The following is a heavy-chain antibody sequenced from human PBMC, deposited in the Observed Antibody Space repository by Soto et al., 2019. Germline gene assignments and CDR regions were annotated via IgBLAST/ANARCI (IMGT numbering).Heavy chain of an antibody. CDR2: IIPIFGTA. CDR3: ARARKVYSSRGYGMDV. CDR1: GGTFSSYA. D-gene: IGHD6-13*01. J-gene: IGHJ6*02. Sequence: ASVKVSCKASGGTFSSYAIRWVRQAPGQGLELMGGIIPIFGTANYAQKFQGRVTITADESTSTAYMELSSLRSEDTAVYCCARARKVYSSRGYGMDVWGQGTTVTVYS. V-gene: IGHV1-69*13.